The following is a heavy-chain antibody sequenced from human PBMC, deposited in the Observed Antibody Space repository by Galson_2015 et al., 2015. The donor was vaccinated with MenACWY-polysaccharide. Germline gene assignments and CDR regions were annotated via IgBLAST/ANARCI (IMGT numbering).Heavy chain of an antibody. Sequence: SETLSLTCVVYGGSFTNSYWTWIRQSAGKGLEWIGEIKHSGLTNYNPSLRSRVTVSVDPSKNQFSMNLTSVTAADTGVYYCARAWSSGYYSDFWGQGTPVTVSS. J-gene: IGHJ4*02. CDR3: ARAWSSGYYSDF. CDR2: IKHSGLT. V-gene: IGHV4-34*01. CDR1: GGSFTNSY. D-gene: IGHD3-3*01.